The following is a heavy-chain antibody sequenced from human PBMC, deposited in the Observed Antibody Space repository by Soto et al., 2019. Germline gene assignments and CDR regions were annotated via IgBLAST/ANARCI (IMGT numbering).Heavy chain of an antibody. CDR2: INTGNGDT. Sequence: GASVKVSCKASGYTFTSYAMHWVRQAPGQRLEWMGWINTGNGDTKYSQKFQDRVTITRDTSATTAYMELSSLRSEDTAVYYCAGDRYYDILTGYPLDAFDIWGQGTMVPVS. CDR1: GYTFTSYA. D-gene: IGHD3-9*01. J-gene: IGHJ3*02. V-gene: IGHV1-3*04. CDR3: AGDRYYDILTGYPLDAFDI.